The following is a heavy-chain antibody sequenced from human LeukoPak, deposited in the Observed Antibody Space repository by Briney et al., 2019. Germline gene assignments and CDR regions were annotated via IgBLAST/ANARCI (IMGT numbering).Heavy chain of an antibody. J-gene: IGHJ6*03. CDR1: GGSISSYY. CDR3: ARAGMGYADYYYMDV. D-gene: IGHD5-12*01. Sequence: SETLSLTCTVSGGSISSYYWSWIRQPPGKGLEWIGYIYYSGSTNYNPSLKSRVTISVDTSKNQFSLKLSSVTAADTAVYYCARAGMGYADYYYMDVWGKGTTVTVSS. V-gene: IGHV4-59*01. CDR2: IYYSGST.